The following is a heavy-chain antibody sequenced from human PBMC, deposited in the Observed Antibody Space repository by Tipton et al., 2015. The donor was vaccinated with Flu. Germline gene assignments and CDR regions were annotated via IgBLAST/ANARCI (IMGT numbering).Heavy chain of an antibody. CDR2: IYYSGST. J-gene: IGHJ4*02. Sequence: TLSLTCTVSGGSISSYYWSWIRQPPGKGLEWIGYIYYSGSTNYNPSLKSRVTISVDTSKNQFSLKLSSVTAADTAVYYCARGRGIAAAGPCDYWGQGTLVTDSS. V-gene: IGHV4-59*01. D-gene: IGHD6-13*01. CDR3: ARGRGIAAAGPCDY. CDR1: GGSISSYY.